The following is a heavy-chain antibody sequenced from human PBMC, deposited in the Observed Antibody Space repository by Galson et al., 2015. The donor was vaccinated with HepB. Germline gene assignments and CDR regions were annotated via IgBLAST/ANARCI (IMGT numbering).Heavy chain of an antibody. V-gene: IGHV3-64D*06. J-gene: IGHJ4*02. D-gene: IGHD3-9*01. CDR3: VKEGSPGGFDWLYSFGFDY. CDR1: GFTFSSYA. Sequence: SLRLSCAASGFTFSSYAMHWVRQAPGKGLEYVSAISSNGGSTYYADSVKGRFTISRDNSKNTLYLQMSSLRAEDTAVYYCVKEGSPGGFDWLYSFGFDYWGQGTLVTVSS. CDR2: ISSNGGST.